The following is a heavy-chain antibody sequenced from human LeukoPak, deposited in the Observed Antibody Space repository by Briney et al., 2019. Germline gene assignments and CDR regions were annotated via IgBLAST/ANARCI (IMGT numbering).Heavy chain of an antibody. V-gene: IGHV3-21*01. D-gene: IGHD6-19*01. J-gene: IGHJ4*02. CDR1: GFTFSSYS. CDR3: ATLISGWSLY. Sequence: PGGSLRLSCAASGFTFSSYSMNWVRQAPGKGLEWVSSISSSSSYIYYADSVRGRFTISRDNAKNTLYLQMNSLRAEDTAVYYCATLISGWSLYWGQGTLVTVSS. CDR2: ISSSSSYI.